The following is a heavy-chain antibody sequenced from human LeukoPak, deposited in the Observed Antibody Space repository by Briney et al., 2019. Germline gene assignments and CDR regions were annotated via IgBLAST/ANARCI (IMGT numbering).Heavy chain of an antibody. CDR1: GFTFSSYS. CDR3: ARDPPYDILTGYPGY. Sequence: PGGSLRLSCAASGFTFSSYSMNWVRQAPGKGLEWVSYISSSSSTIYYADSVKGRFTISRDNAKNSLYLQMNSLRDEDTAVYYCARDPPYDILTGYPGYWGQGTLVTVSS. J-gene: IGHJ4*02. CDR2: ISSSSSTI. V-gene: IGHV3-48*02. D-gene: IGHD3-9*01.